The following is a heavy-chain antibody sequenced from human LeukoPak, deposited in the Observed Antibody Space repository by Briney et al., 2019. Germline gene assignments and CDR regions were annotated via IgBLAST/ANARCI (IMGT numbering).Heavy chain of an antibody. CDR3: ARDVSGYRDAFDI. J-gene: IGHJ3*02. Sequence: PSETLSLTCTVSGGSISSGGYYWSWIRQPPGKGLEWIGYIYHSGSTYYNPSLKSRVTISVDRSKNQFSLKLSSVTAADTAVYYCARDVSGYRDAFDIWGQGTMVTVSS. CDR2: IYHSGST. D-gene: IGHD3-3*01. V-gene: IGHV4-30-2*01. CDR1: GGSISSGGYY.